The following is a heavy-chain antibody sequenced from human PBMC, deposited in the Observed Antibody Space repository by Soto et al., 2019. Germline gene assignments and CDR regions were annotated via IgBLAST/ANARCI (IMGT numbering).Heavy chain of an antibody. CDR2: IRTTSSVI. J-gene: IGHJ5*02. CDR1: GFTFNIYS. V-gene: IGHV3-48*04. CDR3: ARTAGESDCSGGSCLGRFDP. Sequence: EVQLVESGGGLVQPGGSLRISCAASGFTFNIYSMNWIRQAPGKGLEWVSYIRTTSSVIHYADSVKGRFTVSRDNAKNSLYLQMNSLRAEDTAVYYCARTAGESDCSGGSCLGRFDPWGQGTLVTVSS. D-gene: IGHD2-15*01.